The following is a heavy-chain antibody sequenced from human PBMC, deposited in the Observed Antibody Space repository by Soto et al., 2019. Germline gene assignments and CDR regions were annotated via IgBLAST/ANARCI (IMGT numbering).Heavy chain of an antibody. CDR3: AREGLGDYVWRSYTYYFDY. J-gene: IGHJ4*02. CDR2: INAGNGNT. Sequence: ASVKVSCKASGYTFTSYAMHWVRQAPGQRLEWMGWINAGNGNTKYSQKFQGRVTITRDTSASTAYMELSSLRSEDTAVYYCAREGLGDYVWRSYTYYFDYWGQGTLVTVSS. CDR1: GYTFTSYA. V-gene: IGHV1-3*01. D-gene: IGHD3-16*01.